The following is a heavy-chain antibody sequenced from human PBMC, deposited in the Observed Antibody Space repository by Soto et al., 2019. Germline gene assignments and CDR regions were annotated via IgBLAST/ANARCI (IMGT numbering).Heavy chain of an antibody. J-gene: IGHJ5*02. D-gene: IGHD1-26*01. V-gene: IGHV1-18*01. CDR3: ARFRWELLSGNWFDP. CDR1: GYTFTSYG. CDR2: ISAYNGNT. Sequence: VASVKVSCKASGYTFTSYGISWVRQAPGQGLERMGWISAYNGNTNYAQKLQGRVTMTTDTSTSTAYMELRSLRSDDTAVYYCARFRWELLSGNWFDPWGQGTLVTVSS.